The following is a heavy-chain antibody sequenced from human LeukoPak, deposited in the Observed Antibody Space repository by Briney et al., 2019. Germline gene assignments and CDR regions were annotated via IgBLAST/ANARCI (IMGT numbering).Heavy chain of an antibody. CDR2: IYYSGTT. V-gene: IGHV4-39*01. Sequence: SETLSLTCTVSGGSLSSSYYYWGWIRQPPGKGLEWIGSIYYSGTTSYNPSLKSRVTISLHTSKNQFSLKLSSVTAADTAEYYCARRGDYWGQGTLVTVSS. J-gene: IGHJ4*02. CDR3: ARRGDY. CDR1: GGSLSSSYYY.